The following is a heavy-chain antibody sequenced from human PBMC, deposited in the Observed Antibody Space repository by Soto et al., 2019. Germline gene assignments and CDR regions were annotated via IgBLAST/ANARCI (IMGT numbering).Heavy chain of an antibody. CDR3: ARGGVAGKRNWFDP. CDR2: INHSGST. J-gene: IGHJ5*02. CDR1: GGSFSGYY. D-gene: IGHD6-19*01. V-gene: IGHV4-34*01. Sequence: SETLSLTCAVYGGSFSGYYWSWIRQPPGKGLEWIGEINHSGSTNYNPSLKSRVTISVDTSKNQFSLKLSSVTAADTAVYYCARGGVAGKRNWFDPWGQGTLVTVSS.